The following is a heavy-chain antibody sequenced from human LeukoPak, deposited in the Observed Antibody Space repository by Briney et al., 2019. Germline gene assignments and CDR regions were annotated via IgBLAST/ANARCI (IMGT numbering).Heavy chain of an antibody. CDR2: IYYSEST. J-gene: IGHJ5*02. CDR1: GGSISSSSYY. Sequence: SETLSLTCTVSGGSISSSSYYWGWIRQPPGKGLEWIGSIYYSESTYYNPSLKSRVTISVDTSKNQFSLKLSSVTAADTAVYYCARQGLVPAAIRHGFDPWGQGTLVTVSS. V-gene: IGHV4-39*01. CDR3: ARQGLVPAAIRHGFDP. D-gene: IGHD2-2*02.